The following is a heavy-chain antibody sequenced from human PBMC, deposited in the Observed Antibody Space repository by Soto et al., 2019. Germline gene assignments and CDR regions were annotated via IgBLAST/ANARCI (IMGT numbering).Heavy chain of an antibody. J-gene: IGHJ3*02. CDR1: GGSISSYY. V-gene: IGHV4-59*01. CDR2: IYYSGST. D-gene: IGHD2-15*01. CDR3: ARGYCSGGSCYSWTHAFDI. Sequence: SETLSLTCTVSGGSISSYYWSWIRQPPGKGLEWIGYIYYSGSTNYNPSLKSRVTIPVDTSKNQFSLKLSSVTAADTAVYYCARGYCSGGSCYSWTHAFDIWGQGTMVTVSS.